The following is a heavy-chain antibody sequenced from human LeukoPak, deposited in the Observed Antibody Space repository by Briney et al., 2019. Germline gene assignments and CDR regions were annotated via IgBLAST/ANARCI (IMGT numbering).Heavy chain of an antibody. CDR2: INHSGST. CDR1: GGSFSGYY. D-gene: IGHD3-16*01. CDR3: AKGPPGGITARAPNLDY. V-gene: IGHV4-34*01. Sequence: KPSETLSLTCAVYGGSFSGYYWSWIRQPPGKGLEWIGEINHSGSTNYNPSLKSRVTISVDTSKNQFSLKLSSVTAADTAVYYCAKGPPGGITARAPNLDYWGQGTLSPSPQ. J-gene: IGHJ4*02.